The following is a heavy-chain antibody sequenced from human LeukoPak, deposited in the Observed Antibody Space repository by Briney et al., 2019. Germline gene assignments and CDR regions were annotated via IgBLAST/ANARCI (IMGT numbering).Heavy chain of an antibody. J-gene: IGHJ4*02. V-gene: IGHV4-39*07. CDR1: GGSISSSSYY. CDR3: ARVVLDYFDY. Sequence: SETLSLTCTVSGGSISSSSYYWGWIRQPPGKGLEWIGGIYYSGSTYYNPSLKSRVTISVDTSKNQFSLKLSSVTAADTAMYYCARVVLDYFDYWGQGTLVTVSS. D-gene: IGHD2-15*01. CDR2: IYYSGST.